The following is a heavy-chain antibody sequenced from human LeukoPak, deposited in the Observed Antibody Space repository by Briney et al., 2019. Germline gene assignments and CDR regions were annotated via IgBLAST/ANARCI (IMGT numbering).Heavy chain of an antibody. V-gene: IGHV3-30*04. CDR2: ISYDGSNK. D-gene: IGHD4-17*01. CDR1: GFTFSTYA. J-gene: IGHJ4*02. Sequence: GRSRRLSCAASGFTFSTYAMHCVRQAPGKWLEWVAVISYDGSNKYYADSVKGRFTISRDNSKNTLYLQMNSLRAEDTAVYYCARDLDYGDYVRPIDYWGQGTLVTVSS. CDR3: ARDLDYGDYVRPIDY.